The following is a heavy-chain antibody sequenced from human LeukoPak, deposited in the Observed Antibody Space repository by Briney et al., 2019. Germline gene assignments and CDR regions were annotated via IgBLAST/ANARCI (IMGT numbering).Heavy chain of an antibody. CDR1: GFTFSSYA. CDR2: ISYDGSNK. V-gene: IGHV3-30-3*01. D-gene: IGHD2/OR15-2a*01. CDR3: ARGVLSDY. J-gene: IGHJ4*02. Sequence: GGSLRLSCAASGFTFSSYAMHWVRQAPGKGLEWVAVISYDGSNKYYADSVKGRFTISRDNSKNTLYLQMNSLRAEDTAVYYCARGVLSDYWGQGTLVTVSS.